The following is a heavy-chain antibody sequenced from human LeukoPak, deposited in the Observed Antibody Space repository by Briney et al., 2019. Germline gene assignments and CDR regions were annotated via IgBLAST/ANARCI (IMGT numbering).Heavy chain of an antibody. V-gene: IGHV4-39*07. CDR2: IYYSGST. Sequence: PSETLSLTCTVSGGSISSSSYYWGWIRQPPGKGLEWIGSIYYSGSTYYNPSLKSRVTISVDTSKNQFSLKLSSVTAADTAVYYCARELVGAHAFDIWGQGTMVTVSS. CDR3: ARELVGAHAFDI. J-gene: IGHJ3*02. CDR1: GGSISSSSYY. D-gene: IGHD1-26*01.